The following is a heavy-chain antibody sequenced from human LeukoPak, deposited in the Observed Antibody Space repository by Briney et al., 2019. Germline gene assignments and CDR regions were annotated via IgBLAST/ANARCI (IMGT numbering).Heavy chain of an antibody. CDR2: IGSSSSYI. CDR3: ARDLGGSSLDYYYYYMDV. Sequence: GGSLRLSCAASGFTFSSYSMNWVRQAPGKGLEWVSSIGSSSSYIYYADSVKGRFTISRDNAKNSLYLQMDSLRAEDTAVYYCARDLGGSSLDYYYYYMDVWGKGTTVTVSS. D-gene: IGHD6-13*01. CDR1: GFTFSSYS. V-gene: IGHV3-21*01. J-gene: IGHJ6*03.